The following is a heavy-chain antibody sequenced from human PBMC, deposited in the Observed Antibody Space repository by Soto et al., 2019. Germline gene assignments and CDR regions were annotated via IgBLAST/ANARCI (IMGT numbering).Heavy chain of an antibody. CDR2: ISSTTNYI. CDR3: ARESEDLTSNFDY. Sequence: GSLRLSCAASGFTLTRYSMNWVRQAPGKGIEWVSSISSTTNYIYYGDSMKGRFTISRDNAKNSLYLEMNSLRAEDTAVYYCARESEDLTSNFDYWGQGTLVTVSS. V-gene: IGHV3-21*06. CDR1: GFTLTRYS. J-gene: IGHJ4*02.